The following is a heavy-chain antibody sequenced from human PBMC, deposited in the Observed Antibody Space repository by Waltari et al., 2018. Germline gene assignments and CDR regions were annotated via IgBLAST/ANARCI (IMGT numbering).Heavy chain of an antibody. CDR1: GYTFTSYY. V-gene: IGHV1-46*03. Sequence: QVQLVQSGAEVKKPGASVKVSCKASGYTFTSYYMHWLQQAPGQGLEWMGIINPSGGSTSYAQKFQGRVTMTRDTSTSTVYMELSSLRSEDTAVYYCARSAFSSSGIIDAFDIWGQGTMVTVSS. CDR2: INPSGGST. D-gene: IGHD6-13*01. J-gene: IGHJ3*02. CDR3: ARSAFSSSGIIDAFDI.